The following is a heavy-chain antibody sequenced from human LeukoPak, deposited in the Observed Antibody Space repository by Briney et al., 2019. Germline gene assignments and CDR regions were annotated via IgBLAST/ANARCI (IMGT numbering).Heavy chain of an antibody. V-gene: IGHV3-7*03. J-gene: IGHJ5*02. CDR2: IKQDGSEK. D-gene: IGHD3-10*01. CDR3: AKDGGAPPMSIWFGELISLDPNWFDP. CDR1: GFTFSSYW. Sequence: GGSLRLSCAASGFTFSSYWMSWVRQAPGKGLEWVANIKQDGSEKYYVDSVKGRFTISRDNAKNSLYLQMNSLRAEDTAVYYCAKDGGAPPMSIWFGELISLDPNWFDPWGQGTLVTVSS.